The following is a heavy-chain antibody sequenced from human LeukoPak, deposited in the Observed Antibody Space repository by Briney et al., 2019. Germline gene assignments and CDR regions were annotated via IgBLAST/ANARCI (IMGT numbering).Heavy chain of an antibody. Sequence: PSETLSLTCTVSGGSISSYYWSWIRQPPGKGLEWIGEINHSGSTNYNPSLKSRVTISVDTSKNQFSLKLSSVTAADTAVYYCARGRVQLWLYYFDYWGQGTLVTVSS. D-gene: IGHD5-18*01. CDR3: ARGRVQLWLYYFDY. V-gene: IGHV4-34*01. CDR2: INHSGST. J-gene: IGHJ4*02. CDR1: GGSISSYY.